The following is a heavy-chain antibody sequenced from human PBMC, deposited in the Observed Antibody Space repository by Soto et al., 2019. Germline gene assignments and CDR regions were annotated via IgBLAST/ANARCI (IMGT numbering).Heavy chain of an antibody. V-gene: IGHV3-9*01. Sequence: GGSLRLSCAASGFTFDDYAMHWVRQAPGKGLEWVSGISWNSGSIGYADSVKGRFTISRDNAKNSLYLQMNSLRAEDTALYYCAKDSDDFLSGYPSPFDYWGQGTLVTVSS. J-gene: IGHJ4*02. CDR3: AKDSDDFLSGYPSPFDY. CDR1: GFTFDDYA. D-gene: IGHD3-3*01. CDR2: ISWNSGSI.